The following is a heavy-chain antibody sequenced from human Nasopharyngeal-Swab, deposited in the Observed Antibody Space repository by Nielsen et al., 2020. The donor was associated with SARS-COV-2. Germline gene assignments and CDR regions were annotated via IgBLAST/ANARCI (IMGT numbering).Heavy chain of an antibody. CDR2: ISGSGGST. D-gene: IGHD5-18*01. CDR3: AKRSGYSYGPDYYYYYMDV. Sequence: GESLKISCAAYGFTFSSYAMSWVRQAPGKGLEWVSAISGSGGSTYYADSVKGRFTISRDNSKNTLYLQMNSLRAEDTAVYYCAKRSGYSYGPDYYYYYMDVWGKGTTVTVSS. J-gene: IGHJ6*03. V-gene: IGHV3-23*01. CDR1: GFTFSSYA.